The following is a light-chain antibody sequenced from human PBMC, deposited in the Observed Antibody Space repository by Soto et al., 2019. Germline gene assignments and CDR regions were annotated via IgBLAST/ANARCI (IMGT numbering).Light chain of an antibody. CDR1: QDIGIY. CDR2: TAS. Sequence: IELTQSPASLSASVGDRVTFTCRASQDIGIYLAWYQQKPGEAPNLLIHTASTLHGGVPSRFSGSGSGTAFTPPITSLQAEDFATYYCQQPRAYPSTFGGGTKVDIK. CDR3: QQPRAYPST. J-gene: IGKJ4*01. V-gene: IGKV1-9*01.